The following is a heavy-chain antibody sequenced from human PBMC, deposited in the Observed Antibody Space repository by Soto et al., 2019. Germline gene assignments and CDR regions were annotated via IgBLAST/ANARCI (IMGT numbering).Heavy chain of an antibody. Sequence: SETLSLTCAVYGGSFSGYYWSWIRQPPGKGLEWIGEINHSGSTNYNPSLKSRVTISVDTSKNQFSLKLSSVTAADTAVYYCARLVDYWGQGTLVTVSS. J-gene: IGHJ4*02. V-gene: IGHV4-34*01. CDR1: GGSFSGYY. CDR3: ARLVDY. CDR2: INHSGST.